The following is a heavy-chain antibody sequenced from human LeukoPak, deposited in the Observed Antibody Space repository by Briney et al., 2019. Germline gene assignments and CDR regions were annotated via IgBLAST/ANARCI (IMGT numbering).Heavy chain of an antibody. CDR2: IYSGGST. D-gene: IGHD6-19*01. V-gene: IGHV3-66*01. CDR1: GFTVSSNY. Sequence: GGSLRLSCAASGFTVSSNYMSWVRQAPGKGLEWVSVIYSGGSTYYADSVKGRFTISRDNSKNTLYLQMNSLRAEDTAVYYCARDRKEQWLVPFDYWGQGTLGTVSS. J-gene: IGHJ4*02. CDR3: ARDRKEQWLVPFDY.